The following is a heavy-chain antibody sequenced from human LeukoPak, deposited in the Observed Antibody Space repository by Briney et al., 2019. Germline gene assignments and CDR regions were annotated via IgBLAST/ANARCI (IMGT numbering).Heavy chain of an antibody. J-gene: IGHJ4*02. CDR1: GYTFNSYA. CDR3: AKDLSYDFWSGYSLDY. D-gene: IGHD3-3*01. Sequence: TGGSLRLSCAASGYTFNSYAMSWVRQAPGKGREWVSAIGGSGGSTYYADSVKGRFTISRDNSKNTLYLQMNSLRAEDTAVYYCAKDLSYDFWSGYSLDYWGQGTLVTVSS. CDR2: IGGSGGST. V-gene: IGHV3-23*01.